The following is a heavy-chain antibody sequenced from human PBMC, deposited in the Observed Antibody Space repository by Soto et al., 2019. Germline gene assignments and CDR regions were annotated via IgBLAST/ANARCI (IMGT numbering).Heavy chain of an antibody. V-gene: IGHV1-69*08. J-gene: IGHJ5*02. CDR2: IIPILGIA. D-gene: IGHD2-15*01. CDR3: AREVVVAATANWFDP. CDR1: GGTFSSYT. Sequence: QVLLVQSGAEVKKPGSSVKVSCKASGGTFSSYTISWVRQARGQGLEWMGRIIPILGIANYAQKFQGRVTITADKSTSTAYMELSSLRSEDTAVYYCAREVVVAATANWFDPWGQGTLVTVSS.